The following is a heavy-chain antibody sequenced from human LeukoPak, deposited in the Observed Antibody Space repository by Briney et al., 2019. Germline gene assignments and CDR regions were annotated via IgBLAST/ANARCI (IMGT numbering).Heavy chain of an antibody. J-gene: IGHJ3*02. Sequence: ASVKVSCKASGGTFSSYAISWVRQAPGQGLEWMGGIIPIFGTANYAQKFQGRVTITADKSTSTAYMELSSLRSEDTAVYYCASGALREVVIPPEHDAFDIWGQGTMVTVSS. CDR2: IIPIFGTA. CDR1: GGTFSSYA. D-gene: IGHD3-22*01. V-gene: IGHV1-69*06. CDR3: ASGALREVVIPPEHDAFDI.